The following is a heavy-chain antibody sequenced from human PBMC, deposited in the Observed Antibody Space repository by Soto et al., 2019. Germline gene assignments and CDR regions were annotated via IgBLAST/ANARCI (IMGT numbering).Heavy chain of an antibody. CDR1: GFSLSTSGVG. Sequence: SGPTLVNPAQTLTLTCSFSGFSLSTSGVGVGWIRQPPGKALEWLALIYWSGDEHYRPSLQSRLTITKDTSKNQVVLTMTNMDPVDTATYYCARGLATQPVVAFDVWGQGTSVTVSS. CDR2: IYWSGDE. J-gene: IGHJ3*01. CDR3: ARGLATQPVVAFDV. V-gene: IGHV2-5*01. D-gene: IGHD6-6*01.